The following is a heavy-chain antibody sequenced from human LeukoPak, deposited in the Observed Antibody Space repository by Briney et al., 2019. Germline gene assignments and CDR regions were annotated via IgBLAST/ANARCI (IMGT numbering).Heavy chain of an antibody. Sequence: GESLKISCKASGYSFTSNWIGWVRQLPGKGLEWMGIIFPADSDTRYSPSFQGQVSISADKSISTAYLQWSSLKASDTAIYYCARQGPSDYWGQGTLVIVSS. CDR3: ARQGPSDY. CDR2: IFPADSDT. J-gene: IGHJ4*02. V-gene: IGHV5-51*01. CDR1: GYSFTSNW.